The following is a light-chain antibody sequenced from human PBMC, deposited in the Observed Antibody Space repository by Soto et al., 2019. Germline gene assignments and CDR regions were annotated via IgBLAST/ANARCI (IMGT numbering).Light chain of an antibody. CDR1: SSNIGAGYA. Sequence: QSVLTQPPSVSGAPGQRVTISCTGSSSNIGAGYAVHWYQQLPGTAPKLLIYGDSNRPSGVPDRFSGSKSGTSDSLAITGIQAEDEADYYCQSYDSSLSGYVFGTGTKLTVL. V-gene: IGLV1-40*01. CDR3: QSYDSSLSGYV. J-gene: IGLJ1*01. CDR2: GDS.